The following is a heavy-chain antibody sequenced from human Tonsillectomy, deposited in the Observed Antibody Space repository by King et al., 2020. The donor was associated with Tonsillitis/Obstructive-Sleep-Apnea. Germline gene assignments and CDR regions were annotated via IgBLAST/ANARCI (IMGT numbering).Heavy chain of an antibody. J-gene: IGHJ3*02. CDR3: VKDRLRATNNDGFDI. CDR2: ISSSGGTT. V-gene: IGHV3-64D*06. CDR1: GFTFSDYA. D-gene: IGHD5-24*01. Sequence: VQLVESGGGLVQPGGSLRLSCSASGFTFSDYAMHWVRQAPGKGLEYVSAISSSGGTTYNIDSVRGRFTISRDNSKNTLDLKMSSLRAEDTAVYYCVKDRLRATNNDGFDIWGQGTMVTVSS.